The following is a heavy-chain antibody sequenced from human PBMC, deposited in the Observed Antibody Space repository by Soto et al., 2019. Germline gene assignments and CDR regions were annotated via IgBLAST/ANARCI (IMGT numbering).Heavy chain of an antibody. CDR1: GYSFTSYW. J-gene: IGHJ4*02. Sequence: PGESLKISCKGSGYSFTSYWISWVRQMPGKGLEWMGRIDPSDSYTNYSPSFQGHVTISADKSISTAYLQWSSLKASDTAMYYCACLLYGDYSVYYFDYWGQGTLVTVSS. CDR3: ACLLYGDYSVYYFDY. CDR2: IDPSDSYT. V-gene: IGHV5-10-1*01. D-gene: IGHD4-17*01.